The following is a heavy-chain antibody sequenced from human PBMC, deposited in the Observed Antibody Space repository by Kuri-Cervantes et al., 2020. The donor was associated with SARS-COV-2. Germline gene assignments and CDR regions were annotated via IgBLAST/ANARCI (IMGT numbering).Heavy chain of an antibody. D-gene: IGHD2-8*02. CDR3: ARGEGIVLVVYALAFDI. Sequence: SETLSLSCAVYGGSFSGYYWSWIRQPPGKGLEWIGEINHSGSTNYNPSLKSRVTISVDTSKNQFSLKLSSVTAADTAVYYGARGEGIVLVVYALAFDIWGQGTMVTVSS. V-gene: IGHV4-34*01. CDR2: INHSGST. CDR1: GGSFSGYY. J-gene: IGHJ3*02.